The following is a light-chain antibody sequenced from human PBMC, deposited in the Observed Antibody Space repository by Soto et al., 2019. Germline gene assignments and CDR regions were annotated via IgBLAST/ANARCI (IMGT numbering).Light chain of an antibody. V-gene: IGKV3-20*01. CDR3: QQHDDSPRT. J-gene: IGKJ4*01. CDR2: GAS. CDR1: QRLTSNS. Sequence: EIVLTQSPGTLSLSPGESATLSCRASQRLTSNSLAWYQQKPGQPPRLLIYGASRRATGIPDRFSGSGSGTDFTLTISRLEPEDFAVYYCQQHDDSPRTFGGGTKVEIK.